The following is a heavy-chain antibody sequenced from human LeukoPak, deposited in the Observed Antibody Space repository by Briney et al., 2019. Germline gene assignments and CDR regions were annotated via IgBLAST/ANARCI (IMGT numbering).Heavy chain of an antibody. V-gene: IGHV3-11*01. CDR2: ISGRSFSI. J-gene: IGHJ5*01. Sequence: GGSLSLSCAASGFAFNESYMTWIRQAPGKGLEWVGYISGRSFSIYYADSVQGRFTISRDNPTNSLFLHMSSLRADDTAVYFCARGERRFDSWGQGTLVTVSS. D-gene: IGHD1-26*01. CDR3: ARGERRFDS. CDR1: GFAFNESY.